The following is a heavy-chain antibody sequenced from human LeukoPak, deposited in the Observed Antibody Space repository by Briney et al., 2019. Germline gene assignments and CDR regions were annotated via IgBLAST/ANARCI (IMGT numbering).Heavy chain of an antibody. CDR2: SSAYNGNT. CDR1: GYTFTSYG. V-gene: IGHV1-18*01. Sequence: ASVKVSCKASGYTFTSYGISWVRQAPGQGVEWMGCSSAYNGNTNYAQKLQGRVTMTTHTSTSTAYMELRSLRSDDTAVYYCATGSAAAALASGDYWGQGPLVTVSS. CDR3: ATGSAAAALASGDY. J-gene: IGHJ4*02. D-gene: IGHD6-13*01.